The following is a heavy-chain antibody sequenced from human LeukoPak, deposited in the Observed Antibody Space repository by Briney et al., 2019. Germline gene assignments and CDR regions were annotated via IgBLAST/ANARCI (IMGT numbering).Heavy chain of an antibody. CDR1: GGTFSSYA. J-gene: IGHJ4*02. V-gene: IGHV1-69*05. Sequence: SVMVSCKASGGTFSSYAISWVRQAPGQGLEWMGGIIPIFGTANYAQKFQGRVTITTDESTSTAYMELSSLRSEDTAVYYCASRWSEYSSSYDCWGQGTLVTVSS. D-gene: IGHD6-13*01. CDR3: ASRWSEYSSSYDC. CDR2: IIPIFGTA.